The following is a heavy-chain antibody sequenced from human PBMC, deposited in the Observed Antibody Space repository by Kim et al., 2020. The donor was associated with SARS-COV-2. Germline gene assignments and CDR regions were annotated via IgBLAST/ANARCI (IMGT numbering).Heavy chain of an antibody. CDR3: ARAPGGYCYDSSGYPD. CDR1: GFTFSSYS. V-gene: IGHV3-21*01. Sequence: GGSLRLSCAASGFTFSSYSMNWVRQAPGKGLEWVSSISSSSSYIYYADSVKGRFTISRDNAKNSLYLQMNSLRAEDTAVYYCARAPGGYCYDSSGYPDWGQGTRVTLPS. CDR2: ISSSSSYI. D-gene: IGHD3-22*01. J-gene: IGHJ1*01.